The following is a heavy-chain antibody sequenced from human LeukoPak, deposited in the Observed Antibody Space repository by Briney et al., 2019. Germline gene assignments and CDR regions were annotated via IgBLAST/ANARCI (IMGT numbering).Heavy chain of an antibody. V-gene: IGHV3-48*03. CDR2: ISSSGSTI. CDR1: GFTFSSYE. D-gene: IGHD3-16*01. CDR3: ARDRKTYDYSSDYFDY. Sequence: PGGSLRLSCAASGFTFSSYEMNWVRQAPGKGLEWVSYISSSGSTIYYADSVKGRFTISRDNAKNSLYLQMNSLRAEDTAVYYCARDRKTYDYSSDYFDYWGQGTLVTVSS. J-gene: IGHJ4*02.